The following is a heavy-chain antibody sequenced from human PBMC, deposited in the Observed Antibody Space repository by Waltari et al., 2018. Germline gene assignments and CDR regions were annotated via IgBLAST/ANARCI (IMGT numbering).Heavy chain of an antibody. CDR2: SNHSGST. J-gene: IGHJ6*03. Sequence: QVQLQQWGAGLLKPSETLSLTCAVYGGSFSGYYWSWNRQPPGTGLEWIGESNHSGSTNYNPSLKSRVTISVDTSKNQFSLKLSSVTAADTAVYYCARGPLLLWFRELSYYYYMDVWGKGTTVTVSS. V-gene: IGHV4-34*01. D-gene: IGHD3-10*01. CDR3: ARGPLLLWFRELSYYYYMDV. CDR1: GGSFSGYY.